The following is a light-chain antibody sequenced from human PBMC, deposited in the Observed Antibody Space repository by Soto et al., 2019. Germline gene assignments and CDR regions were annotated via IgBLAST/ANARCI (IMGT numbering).Light chain of an antibody. Sequence: QSALTQPASVSGSPGQSITISCTGTSSDVGSYNYVSWYQQHPGKAPKLIVYDVSNRPSGVSNRFSGSKSGNTASLTISGLQAEDEADYYCGSYTTTSTYVFGPGTKLTVL. CDR1: SSDVGSYNY. CDR3: GSYTTTSTYV. V-gene: IGLV2-14*01. CDR2: DVS. J-gene: IGLJ1*01.